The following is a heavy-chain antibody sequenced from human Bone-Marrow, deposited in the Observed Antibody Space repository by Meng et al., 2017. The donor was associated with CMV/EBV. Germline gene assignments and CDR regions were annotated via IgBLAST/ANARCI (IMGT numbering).Heavy chain of an antibody. V-gene: IGHV1-69*05. D-gene: IGHD5-18*01. CDR1: GGTFSSYA. J-gene: IGHJ4*02. Sequence: KASGGTFSSYAISWVRQAPGQGLEWMGGIIPIFGTANYAQKFQGRVTITTDESTSTAYMELSSLRSEDTAVYYCAREAPRGFGYHFDYWGQGTLVTVSS. CDR2: IIPIFGTA. CDR3: AREAPRGFGYHFDY.